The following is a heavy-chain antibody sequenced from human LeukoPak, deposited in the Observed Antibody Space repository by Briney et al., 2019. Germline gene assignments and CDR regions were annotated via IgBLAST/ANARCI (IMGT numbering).Heavy chain of an antibody. CDR2: IKQDGSDK. J-gene: IGHJ4*02. Sequence: PGGSLRLSCAASGFTFSGSWMSWVRQAPGKGLEWVAIIKQDGSDKYYVDSVKGRFTISKDNAKNSLYLQMNSLRVEDTAVYYCARDPLGGAPDCWGQGTLVTVSS. V-gene: IGHV3-7*01. CDR1: GFTFSGSW. CDR3: ARDPLGGAPDC.